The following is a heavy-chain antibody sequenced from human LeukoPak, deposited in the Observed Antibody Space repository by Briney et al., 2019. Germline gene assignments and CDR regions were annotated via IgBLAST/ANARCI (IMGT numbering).Heavy chain of an antibody. V-gene: IGHV3-23*01. D-gene: IGHD2-2*01. CDR2: ISGSGGST. CDR3: AGDAGYCSSTSCYPKDYYYYYYMDV. CDR1: GFTFSSYA. J-gene: IGHJ6*03. Sequence: PGGSLRLSCAASGFTFSSYAMSWVRQAPGKGLEWVSAISGSGGSTYYADSVKGRFTISRDNAKNSLYLQMNSLRAEDTAVYYCAGDAGYCSSTSCYPKDYYYYYYMDVWGKGTTVTVSS.